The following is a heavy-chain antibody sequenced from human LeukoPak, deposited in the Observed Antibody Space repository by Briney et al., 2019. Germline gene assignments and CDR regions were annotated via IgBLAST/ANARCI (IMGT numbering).Heavy chain of an antibody. D-gene: IGHD3-10*01. V-gene: IGHV4-59*12. CDR3: ARVYSMYYGSGSYFGFDP. CDR1: GVSISSYY. J-gene: IGHJ5*02. Sequence: PSETLSLTCTVSGVSISSYYWTWIRQPPGKGLEWIGYLSYSGSTYYNPSLKSRVTISVDTSKNQFSLKLSSVTAADTAVYYCARVYSMYYGSGSYFGFDPWGQGTLVTVSS. CDR2: LSYSGST.